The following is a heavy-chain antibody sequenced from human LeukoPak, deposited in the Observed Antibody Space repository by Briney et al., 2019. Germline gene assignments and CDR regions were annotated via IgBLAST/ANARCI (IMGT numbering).Heavy chain of an antibody. CDR1: GFTFANYA. J-gene: IGHJ4*02. CDR3: AKDQYDRSGVFDY. D-gene: IGHD3-22*01. V-gene: IGHV3-23*01. Sequence: GGSLRLSCAASGFTFANYAMSWVRQAPGKGLEWVSSVSGSSGETHSTDSVRGRFTISRDNSKGTLYLQMNSLRAEDTAVYYCAKDQYDRSGVFDYWGQGTLATVSA. CDR2: VSGSSGET.